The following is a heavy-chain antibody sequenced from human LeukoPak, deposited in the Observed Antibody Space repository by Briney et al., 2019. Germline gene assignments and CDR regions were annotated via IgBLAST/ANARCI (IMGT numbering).Heavy chain of an antibody. Sequence: AETLSLTCTVSSDSISSNYWRWIRQPPGKGLELIGYMYDSGSTNYNPSLKSRVTISVDTSKNQFSLRLNSVTAADTAVYSFARHGGSNTFDLWGQGVLVTVSS. V-gene: IGHV4-59*01. CDR2: MYDSGST. J-gene: IGHJ4*02. D-gene: IGHD1-26*01. CDR3: ARHGGSNTFDL. CDR1: SDSISSNY.